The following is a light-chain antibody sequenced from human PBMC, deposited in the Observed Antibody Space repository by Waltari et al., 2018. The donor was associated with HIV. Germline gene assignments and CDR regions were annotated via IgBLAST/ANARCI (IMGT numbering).Light chain of an antibody. Sequence: EIVLTQSPGTLSLSPGERATLSCRARQSVSSNYLAWYQQKPGQAPRLFIYGASSRATGIPDRFSGSGSGTDFNLTINRLEPEDFAVYYGQHYGIAFRFGPGTRVDMK. CDR2: GAS. V-gene: IGKV3-20*01. CDR1: QSVSSNY. J-gene: IGKJ3*01. CDR3: QHYGIAFR.